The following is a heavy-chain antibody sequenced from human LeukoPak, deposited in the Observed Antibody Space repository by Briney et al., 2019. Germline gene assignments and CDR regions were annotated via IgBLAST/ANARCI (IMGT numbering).Heavy chain of an antibody. Sequence: GRTLRLSCAASVFTFSSLGMSCVRRAPAKGLECVSAVSVSGGSTYYADSVKGRFTISRDNSKITLYLQMNSLRAEDTAVYYCAKSSIYYYGSGSYYGYFDYWGQGTLVTVSS. CDR2: VSVSGGST. V-gene: IGHV3-23*01. CDR3: AKSSIYYYGSGSYYGYFDY. J-gene: IGHJ4*02. D-gene: IGHD3-10*01. CDR1: VFTFSSLG.